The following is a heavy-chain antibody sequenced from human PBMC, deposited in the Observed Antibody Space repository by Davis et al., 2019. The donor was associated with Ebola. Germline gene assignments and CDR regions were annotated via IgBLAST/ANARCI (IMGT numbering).Heavy chain of an antibody. D-gene: IGHD1-26*01. J-gene: IGHJ3*02. CDR2: ISAYNGNT. CDR1: AYTFTSYD. Sequence: ASVKISCNASAYTFTSYDINWVRQPPGQGLEWMGWISAYNGNTNYAQKVQGRVTMTTDTSTGTAYLDLRSLRSDDTAVYFCARTSIVGATTTASDIWGQGTLVTVSS. CDR3: ARTSIVGATTTASDI. V-gene: IGHV1-18*01.